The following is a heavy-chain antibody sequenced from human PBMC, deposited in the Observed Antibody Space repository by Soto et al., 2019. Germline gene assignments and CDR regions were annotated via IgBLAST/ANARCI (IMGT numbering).Heavy chain of an antibody. J-gene: IGHJ4*02. CDR2: ISRSGDST. V-gene: IGHV3-23*01. CDR3: AFSYHCDY. CDR1: GFTFTTYA. Sequence: EVHLLESGGGLVQPGGSLRLSCAASGFTFTTYAMSWVRQAPDKGLEWVSSISRSGDSTYYADSVKGRLTISRDNSKNTLYLQMNSLRGEDTPVYYCAFSYHCDYWGQGTLVTVSS.